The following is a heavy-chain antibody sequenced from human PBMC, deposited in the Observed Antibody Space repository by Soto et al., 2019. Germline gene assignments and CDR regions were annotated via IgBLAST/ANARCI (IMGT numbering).Heavy chain of an antibody. V-gene: IGHV1-46*03. CDR2: INPSGGST. CDR1: GYTFTSYY. D-gene: IGHD2-15*01. J-gene: IGHJ6*02. Sequence: QVQLVQSGAEVKKPGASVKVSCKASGYTFTSYYMHWVRQAPGQGLEWMGIINPSGGSTSYAQKFKGRVTMTRDTSTSTVYMELSSLRSEDTAVYYCARQRIAKYGMDVWGQGTTVTVSS. CDR3: ARQRIAKYGMDV.